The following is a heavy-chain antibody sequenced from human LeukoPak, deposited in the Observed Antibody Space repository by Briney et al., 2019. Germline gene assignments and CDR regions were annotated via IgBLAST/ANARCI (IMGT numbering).Heavy chain of an antibody. CDR3: ARDFRGGYNWFDH. Sequence: SETLSLTCTVSGGSISSGDYYWSWIRQPPGKGLEWIVYIYYSGSTYYNPSRKSRVTISVNTSKNQFSLKLSSVTAADTAVYYCARDFRGGYNWFDHWGQGTLVTVSS. V-gene: IGHV4-30-4*08. J-gene: IGHJ5*02. D-gene: IGHD2-15*01. CDR1: GGSISSGDYY. CDR2: IYYSGST.